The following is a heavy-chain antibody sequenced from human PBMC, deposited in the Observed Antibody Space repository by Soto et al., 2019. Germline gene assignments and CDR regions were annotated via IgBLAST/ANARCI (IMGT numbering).Heavy chain of an antibody. CDR3: ARESGGEYGNLDY. V-gene: IGHV3-7*01. D-gene: IGHD4-17*01. Sequence: PGGSLRLSCVVSGFTLSNYWMIWVRQAPGKGLEWVANIKQDGSEKYCVDSVKGRFTISRDNAKNSVFLQMNSLTAGDTAVYFCARESGGEYGNLDYWGQGTLVTVSS. CDR1: GFTLSNYW. J-gene: IGHJ4*02. CDR2: IKQDGSEK.